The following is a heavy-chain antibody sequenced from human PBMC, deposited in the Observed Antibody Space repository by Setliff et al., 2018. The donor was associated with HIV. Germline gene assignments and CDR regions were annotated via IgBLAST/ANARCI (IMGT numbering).Heavy chain of an antibody. J-gene: IGHJ4*02. Sequence: ASVKVSCKASGDSFSSYYMHWVRQAPGQGLEWMGRINPTGGSTSYAQRFQGRVIVTRDTSTSTVYMELSSLRSEDSAVYYCARRVSYASSGYPLGYWGQGTQVTVSS. CDR2: INPTGGST. CDR3: ARRVSYASSGYPLGY. V-gene: IGHV1-46*01. D-gene: IGHD3-22*01. CDR1: GDSFSSYY.